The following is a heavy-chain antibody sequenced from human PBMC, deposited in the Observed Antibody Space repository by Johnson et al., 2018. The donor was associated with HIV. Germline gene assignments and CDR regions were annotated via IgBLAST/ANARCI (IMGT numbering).Heavy chain of an antibody. J-gene: IGHJ3*02. CDR3: AKARVRYSSDVDALDI. CDR2: IRWNSDNI. CDR1: GFTFDDYA. D-gene: IGHD6-19*01. V-gene: IGHV3-9*01. Sequence: VQLVESGGGLVQPGRSLRLSCAPSGFTFDDYAMHWVRPAPGKGLEWVSGIRWNSDNIAYADSVRGRFPIARDNAKNSLHLQMNSLRAEDTACYYCAKARVRYSSDVDALDIWGQGTMVTVSS.